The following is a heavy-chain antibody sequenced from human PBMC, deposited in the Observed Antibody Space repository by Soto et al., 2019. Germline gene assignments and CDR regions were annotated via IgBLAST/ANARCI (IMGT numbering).Heavy chain of an antibody. Sequence: KPSETLSLTCTVSSDSISIYYWSWIRQPPGKRLEWIGYISYSGSTDYNPSLKSRVTISGDTSKNQFSLKVSSVTAADTAVYYCARGTSWQLPFDYWGQGTLVTVSS. CDR1: SDSISIYY. CDR2: ISYSGST. J-gene: IGHJ4*02. D-gene: IGHD6-13*01. V-gene: IGHV4-59*01. CDR3: ARGTSWQLPFDY.